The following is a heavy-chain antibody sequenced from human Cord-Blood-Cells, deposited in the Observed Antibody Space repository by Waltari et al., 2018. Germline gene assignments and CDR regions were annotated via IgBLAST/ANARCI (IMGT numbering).Heavy chain of an antibody. Sequence: AASGFTFSSYSMNWVRQAPGKGLEWVSSISSSSSYIYYADSVKGRFTISRDNAKNSLYLQMNSLRAEDTAVYYCARDWGYYDSSGYYYYYYYMDVWGKGTTVTVSS. CDR3: ARDWGYYDSSGYYYYYYYMDV. CDR2: ISSSSSYI. D-gene: IGHD3-22*01. CDR1: GFTFSSYS. J-gene: IGHJ6*03. V-gene: IGHV3-21*01.